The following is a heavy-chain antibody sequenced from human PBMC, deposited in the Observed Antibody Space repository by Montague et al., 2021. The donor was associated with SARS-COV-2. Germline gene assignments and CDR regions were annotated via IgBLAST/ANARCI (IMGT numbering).Heavy chain of an antibody. D-gene: IGHD3-16*02. Sequence: SPRLSCAASGFTFSYYDMNWVRQALGKGPEWISYISTSAYTTSYAGSVKGRFTISRDNGKNSLYLQMNSLRVEDTAVYYCTRDYRSVVGDGLDIWGQGTKVTVSS. CDR2: ISTSAYTT. CDR3: TRDYRSVVGDGLDI. J-gene: IGHJ3*02. CDR1: GFTFSYYD. V-gene: IGHV3-48*03.